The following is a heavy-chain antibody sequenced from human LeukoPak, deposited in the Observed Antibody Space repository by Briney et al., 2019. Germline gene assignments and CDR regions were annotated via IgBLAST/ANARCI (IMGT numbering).Heavy chain of an antibody. J-gene: IGHJ4*02. CDR2: IDYSGDTT. CDR3: AKSGYNRFDY. CDR1: GFTLSSYE. Sequence: GGSLRLSCTASGFTLSSYEMTWIRQAPGKGLEWVSSIDYSGDTTYYADSVKGRFTISRDNSKSTLFLQLSSLRADDTAVYYCAKSGYNRFDYWGQGTLVTVSS. D-gene: IGHD5-24*01. V-gene: IGHV3-23*01.